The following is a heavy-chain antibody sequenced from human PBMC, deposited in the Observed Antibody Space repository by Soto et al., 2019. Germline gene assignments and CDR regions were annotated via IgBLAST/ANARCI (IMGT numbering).Heavy chain of an antibody. CDR2: INHSGST. V-gene: IGHV4-34*01. J-gene: IGHJ4*02. CDR1: GGSFSGYY. Sequence: LSLTCAVYGGSFSGYYWSWIRQPPGKGLEWIGEINHSGSTNYNPSLKSRVAISVDTSKNQFSLKLSSVTAADTAVYYCAVSYYFDYWGQGTLVTVSS. CDR3: AVSYYFDY.